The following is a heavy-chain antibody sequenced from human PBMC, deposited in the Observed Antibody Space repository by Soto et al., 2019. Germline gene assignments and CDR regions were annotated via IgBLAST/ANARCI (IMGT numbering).Heavy chain of an antibody. D-gene: IGHD4-17*01. V-gene: IGHV4-39*01. J-gene: IGHJ4*02. CDR2: VHYSGIT. CDR1: GGSINNPDYF. CDR3: ARRRDADGAYFDY. Sequence: AXSLACTFCGGSINNPDYFWGWIRQPPGKGLEWIGTVHYSGITNYNPSLKSRVTISVDTSNNQLSLKLTSVTAADTAVYYCARRRDADGAYFDYWGQGTLVTVSS.